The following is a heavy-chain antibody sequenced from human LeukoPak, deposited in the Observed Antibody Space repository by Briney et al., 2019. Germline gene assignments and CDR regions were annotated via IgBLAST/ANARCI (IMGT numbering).Heavy chain of an antibody. Sequence: GGSLRLSCAASGFTFSSYRMHWVRQAPGKGLVWVSRINTDGSSTSYADSVKGRFTISRDNAKNTLYLQMNSLRAEDTAVYYCASRRVWTSHAFDIWGQGTMVTVSS. CDR2: INTDGSST. CDR1: GFTFSSYR. CDR3: ASRRVWTSHAFDI. V-gene: IGHV3-74*01. J-gene: IGHJ3*02. D-gene: IGHD3/OR15-3a*01.